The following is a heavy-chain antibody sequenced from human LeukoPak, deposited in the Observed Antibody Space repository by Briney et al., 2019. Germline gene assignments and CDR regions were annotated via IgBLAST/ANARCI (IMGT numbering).Heavy chain of an antibody. CDR2: IYTSGST. J-gene: IGHJ5*02. Sequence: SETLSLTCTVSGVSISSYSWSWIRQPAGKGLEWIGRIYTSGSTNYNPSLKSRVTMSVDTSKNQFSLKLNSVAPADTAVYYCARSRGGFGDYGSWFDPWGQGTLVTVSS. CDR3: ARSRGGFGDYGSWFDP. D-gene: IGHD4-17*01. CDR1: GVSISSYS. V-gene: IGHV4-4*07.